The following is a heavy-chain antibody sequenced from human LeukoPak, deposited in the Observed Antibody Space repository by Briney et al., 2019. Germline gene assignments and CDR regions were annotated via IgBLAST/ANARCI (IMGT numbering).Heavy chain of an antibody. Sequence: SQTLSLTCIVSGGSISSGGYYWSCLRQPPGKDLEWIGYIYHSGSTYYNPSLKSRVTISVDRSKNQFSLTLSSVTAADTAVYYCARTTTSYSSSSHNNYWGQGTLVTVSS. CDR2: IYHSGST. CDR1: GGSISSGGYY. D-gene: IGHD6-6*01. CDR3: ARTTTSYSSSSHNNY. J-gene: IGHJ4*02. V-gene: IGHV4-30-2*01.